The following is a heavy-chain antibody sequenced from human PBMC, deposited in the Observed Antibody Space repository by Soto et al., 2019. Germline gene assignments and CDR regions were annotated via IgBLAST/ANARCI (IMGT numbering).Heavy chain of an antibody. J-gene: IGHJ4*02. CDR2: IYPGDSDT. Sequence: GESLKISCQGSGYSFTNYWIGWVRQMPGKGLEWMGIIYPGDSDTRYSPSFQGQVTISADKSISTAYLQWSSLKASDTAMYYCTRQPGGVQRWTYYFDDWGQGSMVTVCS. CDR3: TRQPGGVQRWTYYFDD. CDR1: GYSFTNYW. V-gene: IGHV5-51*01. D-gene: IGHD5-18*01.